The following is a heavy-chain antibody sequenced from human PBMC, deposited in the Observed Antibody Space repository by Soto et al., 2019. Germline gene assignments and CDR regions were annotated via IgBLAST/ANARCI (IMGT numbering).Heavy chain of an antibody. CDR3: ANAHSGYDWYVDY. J-gene: IGHJ4*02. V-gene: IGHV3-30*18. CDR2: ISYDGSNK. CDR1: GFTFSSYG. D-gene: IGHD5-12*01. Sequence: QVQLVESGGGVVQPGRSLRLSCAASGFTFSSYGMHWVRQAPGKGLEWVAVISYDGSNKYYADSVKGRFTISRDNSKITLYLQMNSLRAEDTAVYYCANAHSGYDWYVDYWGQGTLVTVSS.